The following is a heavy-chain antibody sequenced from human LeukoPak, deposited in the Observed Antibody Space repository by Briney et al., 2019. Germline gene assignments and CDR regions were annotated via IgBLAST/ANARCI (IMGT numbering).Heavy chain of an antibody. D-gene: IGHD2-15*01. Sequence: GESLKISCKGSGYSFTSYWIGWVRQMPGKGLEWMGIIYPGGSDTRYSPSFQGQVTISADKSISTAYLQWSSLKASDTAMYYCARPPGGYCSGGSCYSEYYFDYWGQGTLVTVSS. CDR1: GYSFTSYW. CDR2: IYPGGSDT. J-gene: IGHJ4*02. CDR3: ARPPGGYCSGGSCYSEYYFDY. V-gene: IGHV5-51*01.